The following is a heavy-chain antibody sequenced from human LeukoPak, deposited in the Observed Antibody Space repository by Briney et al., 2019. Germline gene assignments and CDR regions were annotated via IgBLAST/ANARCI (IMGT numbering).Heavy chain of an antibody. CDR2: IYPGDSAT. J-gene: IGHJ4*02. CDR1: GYSFTNYW. D-gene: IGHD3-10*01. V-gene: IGHV5-51*01. Sequence: GESLKISCKGSGYSFTNYWVGWVRQMPGKGLEWMGIIYPGDSATTYSPSFQGQITISADKSISTAYLQWSSLKASDTAIYYCALHPAQGSGSLDYWGQGTLVTVSS. CDR3: ALHPAQGSGSLDY.